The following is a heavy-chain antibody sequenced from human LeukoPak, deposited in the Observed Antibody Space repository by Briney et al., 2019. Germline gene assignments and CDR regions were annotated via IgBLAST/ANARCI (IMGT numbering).Heavy chain of an antibody. CDR2: ISAYNGNT. D-gene: IGHD2-2*01. CDR3: ARVWAGPADQDIVVVPAAMRFGP. CDR1: GYTFTSYG. Sequence: GASVKVSCKASGYTFTSYGISWVRQAPGQGLEWMGWISAYNGNTNYAQKLQGRVTMTTDTSTSTAYMELRSLRSDDTAVYYCARVWAGPADQDIVVVPAAMRFGPWGQGTLVTVSS. V-gene: IGHV1-18*01. J-gene: IGHJ5*02.